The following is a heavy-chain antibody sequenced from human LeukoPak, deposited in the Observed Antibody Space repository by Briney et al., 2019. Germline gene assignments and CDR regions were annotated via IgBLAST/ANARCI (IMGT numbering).Heavy chain of an antibody. CDR2: IYTSGST. CDR1: GGSISSGSYY. CDR3: ARDGTTVTTGGFDY. Sequence: PSQTLSLTCTVSGGSISSGSYYWSWIRQPAGQGLEWIGRIYTSGSTNYNPSLKSRVTISVDTSKNQFSLKLSSVTAADTAVYYCARDGTTVTTGGFDYWGQGTLVTVSS. J-gene: IGHJ4*02. D-gene: IGHD4-17*01. V-gene: IGHV4-61*02.